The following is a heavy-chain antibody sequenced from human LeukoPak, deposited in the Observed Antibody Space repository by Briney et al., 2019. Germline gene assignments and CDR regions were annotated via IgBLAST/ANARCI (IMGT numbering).Heavy chain of an antibody. CDR1: GGSISSYY. CDR3: ARRAPQHDAFDI. V-gene: IGHV4-59*01. Sequence: SETLSLTCTVSGGSISSYYWSWIRQPPGKGLEWIGYIYYSGSTNYNPSLKSRVTISVDTSKNQFSLKLSSVTAADTAVYYCARRAPQHDAFDIWGQGTMVTVSS. J-gene: IGHJ3*02. CDR2: IYYSGST. D-gene: IGHD1-26*01.